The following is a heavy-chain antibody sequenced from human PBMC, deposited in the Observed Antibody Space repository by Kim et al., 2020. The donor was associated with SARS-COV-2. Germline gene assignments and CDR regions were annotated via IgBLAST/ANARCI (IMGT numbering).Heavy chain of an antibody. CDR2: IWSGESNR. J-gene: IGHJ4*02. CDR3: SRGIYSITWGCVAY. Sequence: GGSLRLSWAASGFTFSTYGMHLVRQAPGKGLEWVAVIWSGESNRYYRDSVKGRFTISRDNSKNTLYLAMNNLRAEDTAVYYCSRGIYSITWGCVAYWGQGTLVTVSS. D-gene: IGHD6-13*01. CDR1: GFTFSTYG. V-gene: IGHV3-33*01.